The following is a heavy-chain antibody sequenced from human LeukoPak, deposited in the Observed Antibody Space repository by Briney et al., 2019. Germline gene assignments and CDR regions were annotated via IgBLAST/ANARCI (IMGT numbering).Heavy chain of an antibody. CDR3: ARNFLGRSRKAFDI. Sequence: SETLSLTCAVYGGSFSGYYWSWIRQPPGKGLEWIGEINHSGSTNYNPSLKSRVTISVGTSKNQFSLKLSSVTAADTAVYYCARNFLGRSRKAFDIWGQGTMVTVSS. CDR1: GGSFSGYY. J-gene: IGHJ3*02. V-gene: IGHV4-34*01. CDR2: INHSGST. D-gene: IGHD1-14*01.